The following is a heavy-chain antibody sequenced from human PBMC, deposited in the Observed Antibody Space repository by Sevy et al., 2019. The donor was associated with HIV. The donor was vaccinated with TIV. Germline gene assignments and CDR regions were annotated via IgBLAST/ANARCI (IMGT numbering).Heavy chain of an antibody. V-gene: IGHV2-5*02. CDR1: GFSLSTRRMG. D-gene: IGHD3-10*01. CDR2: IYWDDDK. CDR3: ARTVDCNNTYCYGFDP. Sequence: SGPTLVNPTQTLTLTCTFSGFSLSTRRMGVGWIRQPPGKALEWLALIYWDDDKRYSPSLKDRLTISKDTSKNQVVLTLTNTDPADTATYYCARTVDCNNTYCYGFDPWGQGTLVTVSS. J-gene: IGHJ5*02.